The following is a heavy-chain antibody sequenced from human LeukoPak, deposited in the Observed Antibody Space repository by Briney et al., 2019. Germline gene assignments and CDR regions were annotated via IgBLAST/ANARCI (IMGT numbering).Heavy chain of an antibody. Sequence: GSLRLSCAASGFTFSNYWLTWIRQPPGKGLEWIASIHYSGGTYYHPSLKSRVTISVDTSKNQFSLKLSSVTAADTAVYYCARRCPNSITAYYFDYWGQGTLVTVSS. J-gene: IGHJ4*02. CDR1: GFTFSNYW. CDR3: ARRCPNSITAYYFDY. D-gene: IGHD2-8*01. CDR2: IHYSGGT. V-gene: IGHV4-39*01.